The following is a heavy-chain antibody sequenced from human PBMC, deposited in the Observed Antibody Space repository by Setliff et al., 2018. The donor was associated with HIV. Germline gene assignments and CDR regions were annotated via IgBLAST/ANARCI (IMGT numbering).Heavy chain of an antibody. CDR1: GFSISSGYY. V-gene: IGHV4-38-2*02. CDR2: IYHSGNT. D-gene: IGHD3-22*01. CDR3: VKDPWEDSNTYYDPQGS. Sequence: PSETLSLTCAVSGFSISSGYYWGWIRQAPGKGLEWIGSIYHSGNTYYNPSLKSRVIISVDTSKNQFSLRLSSVSAADTAVYYCVKDPWEDSNTYYDPQGSWGQGMLVTVSS. J-gene: IGHJ5*02.